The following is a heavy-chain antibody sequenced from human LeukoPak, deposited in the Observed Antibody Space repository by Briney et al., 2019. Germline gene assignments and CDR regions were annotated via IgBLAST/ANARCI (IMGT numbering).Heavy chain of an antibody. D-gene: IGHD3-16*02. V-gene: IGHV3-7*01. CDR3: ARDSGVILPKPFDI. J-gene: IGHJ3*02. Sequence: GGSLRLSCATSGFNFSNYWMSWVRQAPGKGQEWVANIKQDGSEKYYVDSVKGRFTISRDNAKSSLYLQMNSLRAEDTSVYYCARDSGVILPKPFDIWGQGTTVTVSS. CDR1: GFNFSNYW. CDR2: IKQDGSEK.